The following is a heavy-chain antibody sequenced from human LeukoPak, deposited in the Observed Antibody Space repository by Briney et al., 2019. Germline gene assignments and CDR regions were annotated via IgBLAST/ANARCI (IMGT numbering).Heavy chain of an antibody. J-gene: IGHJ4*02. V-gene: IGHV3-7*03. Sequence: GGSLRLSCAASGFTFSSYWMNWVRQAPGMGLEWVANIKQDGSEKYYVDSVKGRFTISRDNSKNTLYLQMNSLRAEDTAVYYCAKVGFSEMEWLLYSDHWGQGTLVTVSS. CDR2: IKQDGSEK. CDR3: AKVGFSEMEWLLYSDH. D-gene: IGHD3-3*01. CDR1: GFTFSSYW.